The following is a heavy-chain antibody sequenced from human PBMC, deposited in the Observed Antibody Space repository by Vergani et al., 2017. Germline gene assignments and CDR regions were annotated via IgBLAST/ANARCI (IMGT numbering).Heavy chain of an antibody. CDR2: IRNKVNNYAT. Sequence: EVQLVESGGGLVQPGGSLKLSCVTSGLLFRDYTMHWVRQASGRGLEWVGRIRNKVNNYATVYAASVKGRFTISRDDSKNTAYLEMNSLKIEDTAVYYCAGDCPGGGGDCSAGWYFDLWGRGTLVTVSS. CDR1: GLLFRDYT. CDR3: AGDCPGGGGDCSAGWYFDL. J-gene: IGHJ2*01. D-gene: IGHD2-21*02. V-gene: IGHV3-73*02.